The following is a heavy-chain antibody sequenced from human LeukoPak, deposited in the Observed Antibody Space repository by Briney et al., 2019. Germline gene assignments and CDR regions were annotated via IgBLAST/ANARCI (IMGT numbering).Heavy chain of an antibody. D-gene: IGHD2/OR15-2a*01. J-gene: IGHJ3*02. CDR2: SDWDDHN. V-gene: IGHV2-70*11. CDR3: ARIRPSNNYFSGAFDI. CDR1: GLSLSTNGVW. Sequence: SGPALVKPTQTLTLTCTVSGLSLSTNGVWLMWIRQSPGKALEWLARSDWDDHNYYTTSLKTRLTISKDTSKNQVVLTMTNMDPVDTATYYCARIRPSNNYFSGAFDIWGQGTVVTVSS.